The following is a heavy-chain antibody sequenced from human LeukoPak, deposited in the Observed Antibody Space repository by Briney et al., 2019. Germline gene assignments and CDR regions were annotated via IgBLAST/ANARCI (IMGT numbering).Heavy chain of an antibody. Sequence: PGGSLRLSCAASGFTFSSYSMNWVRQAPGKGLEWVSSISSSSSYIYYADSVKGRFTISRDNTKNSLYLQTNSLRAEDTAVYYCARVPYYDILTGYQSDYWGQGTLVTVSS. CDR2: ISSSSSYI. J-gene: IGHJ4*02. D-gene: IGHD3-9*01. V-gene: IGHV3-21*01. CDR1: GFTFSSYS. CDR3: ARVPYYDILTGYQSDY.